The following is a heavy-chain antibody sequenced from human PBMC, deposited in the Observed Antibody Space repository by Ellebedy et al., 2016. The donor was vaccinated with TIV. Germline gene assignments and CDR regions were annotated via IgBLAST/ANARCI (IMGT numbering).Heavy chain of an antibody. V-gene: IGHV1-18*04. D-gene: IGHD3-16*01. CDR3: ARGFYERFDP. CDR1: GYTFTNYG. CDR2: ISAYNGDT. J-gene: IGHJ5*02. Sequence: ASVKVSCKASGYTFTNYGISWVRQAPGQGLEWMGWISAYNGDTNYAQMFQGRVTMTTDTSTSTSHMELRSLRSDDRAVYYCARGFYERFDPWGQGTLLTVSS.